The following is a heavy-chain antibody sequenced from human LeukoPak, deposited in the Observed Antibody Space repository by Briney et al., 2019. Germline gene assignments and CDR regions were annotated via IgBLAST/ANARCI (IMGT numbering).Heavy chain of an antibody. CDR1: GFTFYDYA. D-gene: IGHD3-3*01. CDR2: ISGDGGST. CDR3: AKDILGDTIFGVVIPGLANFDY. V-gene: IGHV3-43*02. J-gene: IGHJ4*02. Sequence: GGSLRLSCAASGFTFYDYAMHWVRQAPGKGLEWVSLISGDGGSTYYADSVKGRFTISRDNSKNSLYLQMNSLRTEDTALYYCAKDILGDTIFGVVIPGLANFDYWGQGTLVTVSS.